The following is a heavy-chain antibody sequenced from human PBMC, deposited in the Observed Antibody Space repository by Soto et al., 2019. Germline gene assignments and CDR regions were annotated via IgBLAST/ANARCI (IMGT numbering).Heavy chain of an antibody. Sequence: QVQLVQSGAEVKKPGASVKVSCKASGYTFTRNAIHWVRQAPGQRLEWIGRIKAGNGDTKYSQKFQDRVTITRDTAASAAYMELGTVGSEDTSVYYCARSETDYSTFDYWGQGTLVSVSS. CDR3: ARSETDYSTFDY. V-gene: IGHV1-3*01. J-gene: IGHJ4*02. D-gene: IGHD3-9*01. CDR2: IKAGNGDT. CDR1: GYTFTRNA.